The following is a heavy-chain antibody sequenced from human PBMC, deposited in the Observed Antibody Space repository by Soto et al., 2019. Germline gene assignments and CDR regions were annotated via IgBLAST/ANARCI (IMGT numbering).Heavy chain of an antibody. V-gene: IGHV4-31*03. CDR3: ARAAHSGSPFRWFVP. D-gene: IGHD2-15*01. Sequence: QMQLQESGPGLVKPSQTLSLTCTVSGGSISSGGYYWSWIRQHPGKGLEWIGYIYYSGSTYYNPSLKTRVTISVDASKNQSSLKLSSVTAADTAVYYWARAAHSGSPFRWFVPWVQGTLVTVSS. CDR1: GGSISSGGYY. CDR2: IYYSGST. J-gene: IGHJ5*02.